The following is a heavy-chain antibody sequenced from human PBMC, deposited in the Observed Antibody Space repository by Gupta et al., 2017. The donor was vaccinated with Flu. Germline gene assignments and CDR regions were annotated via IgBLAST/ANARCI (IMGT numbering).Heavy chain of an antibody. CDR3: ASGKKWLTATGYFDY. V-gene: IGHV4-31*02. Sequence: SGSYYWRWIRQHPGKGLEWIGYIYSSGSTYNPSLKSRVTISVDTSANQFSLRLRSVTAADTAVYYCASGKKWLTATGYFDYWGQGTLVTVSS. CDR1: SGSYY. D-gene: IGHD5-12*01. J-gene: IGHJ4*02. CDR2: IYSSGST.